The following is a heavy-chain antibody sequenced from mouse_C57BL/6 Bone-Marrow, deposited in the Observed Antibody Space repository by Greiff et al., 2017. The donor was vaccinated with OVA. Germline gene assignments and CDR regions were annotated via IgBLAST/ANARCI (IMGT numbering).Heavy chain of an antibody. D-gene: IGHD1-1*02. J-gene: IGHJ2*01. Sequence: VQLQQSGAELVRPGASVKLSCTASGFTIKDDYMHWVKQRPEQGLEWIGWIDPENGDTEYASKFQGKATITADTSSNTAYLQLSSLTSEDTAVYYCTSYGNFDYWGQGTTLTGSS. CDR1: GFTIKDDY. CDR2: IDPENGDT. CDR3: TSYGNFDY. V-gene: IGHV14-4*01.